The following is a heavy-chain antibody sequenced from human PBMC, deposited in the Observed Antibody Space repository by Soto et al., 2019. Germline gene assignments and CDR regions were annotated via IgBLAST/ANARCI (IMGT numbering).Heavy chain of an antibody. CDR3: ARDLISGGSYYMFDY. CDR1: GGSVISGSYY. CDR2: IYYSGST. Sequence: SETLSLTCTVSGGSVISGSYYWSWIRQPPGKGLEWIGYIYYSGSTNYNPSLKSRVTISVDTSKNQFSLKLSSVTAADTAVYYCARDLISGGSYYMFDYWGQGTLVTVSS. J-gene: IGHJ4*02. D-gene: IGHD1-26*01. V-gene: IGHV4-61*01.